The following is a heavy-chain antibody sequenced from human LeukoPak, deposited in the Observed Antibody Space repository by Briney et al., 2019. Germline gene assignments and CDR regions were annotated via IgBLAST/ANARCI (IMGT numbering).Heavy chain of an antibody. CDR3: ARVAGPTLKYYYYMDV. CDR2: IYYSGST. J-gene: IGHJ6*03. CDR1: GGSISSYY. V-gene: IGHV4-59*01. Sequence: SETLSLTCTVSGGSISSYYWSWIRQPPGKGLEWIGYIYYSGSTNYNPSLKSRVTISVDTSKNQFSLKLSSVTAADTAVYYCARVAGPTLKYYYYMDVWGKGTTVTVSS.